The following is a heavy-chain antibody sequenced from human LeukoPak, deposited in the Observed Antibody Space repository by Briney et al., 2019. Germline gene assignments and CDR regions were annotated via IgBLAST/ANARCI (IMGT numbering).Heavy chain of an antibody. CDR1: GFTFSNYA. Sequence: GGSLRLPCAASGFTFSNYAMSWVRQAPGKGLEWVSAINDSGGSTYYADSVKGRFTISRDNSKNTLYLQMNSLRAEDTAVYYCAKPAISSRGWYYDYWGQGTLVTVSS. CDR3: AKPAISSRGWYYDY. J-gene: IGHJ4*02. V-gene: IGHV3-23*01. CDR2: INDSGGST. D-gene: IGHD6-19*01.